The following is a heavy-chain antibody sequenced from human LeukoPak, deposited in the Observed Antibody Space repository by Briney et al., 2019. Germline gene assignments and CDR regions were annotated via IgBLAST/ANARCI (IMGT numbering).Heavy chain of an antibody. V-gene: IGHV3-33*01. CDR1: GFTFSNYG. Sequence: GGSLRLSCAASGFTFSNYGMHWVRQAPGKGLEWVAVIWYDGSNKYYADSVKGRFAISRDNSKNMLYLQMNSLRAEDTAVYYCAHNFDYWGQGTLVTVSS. J-gene: IGHJ4*02. CDR2: IWYDGSNK. CDR3: AHNFDY.